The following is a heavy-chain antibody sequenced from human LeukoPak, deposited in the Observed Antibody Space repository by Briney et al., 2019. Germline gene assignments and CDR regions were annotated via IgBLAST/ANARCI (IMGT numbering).Heavy chain of an antibody. D-gene: IGHD5/OR15-5a*01. CDR1: GDFVSSNSAS. V-gene: IGHV6-1*01. CDR3: ARAVYPVYDY. Sequence: SQTLSLTCAISGDFVSSNSASWNWIRQSPSRGLEWLGMTYYRSKWYYGYAVSVRSRITINPDTSKNQFSLHLNSVTPEDTAVYYCARAVYPVYDYWGQGTLVTVSS. CDR2: TYYRSKWYY. J-gene: IGHJ4*02.